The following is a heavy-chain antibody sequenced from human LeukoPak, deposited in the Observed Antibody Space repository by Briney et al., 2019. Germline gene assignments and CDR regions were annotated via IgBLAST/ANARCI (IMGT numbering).Heavy chain of an antibody. J-gene: IGHJ4*02. D-gene: IGHD6-13*01. CDR2: IIPIFGTA. V-gene: IGHV1-69*13. CDR1: GGTFSSYA. Sequence: ASAKVSCKASGGTFSSYAISWVRQAPGQGLEWMGGIIPIFGTANYAQKFQGRVTITADESTSTAYMELSSLRSEDTAVYYCARIAAAGYVKYYFDYWGQGTLVTVSS. CDR3: ARIAAAGYVKYYFDY.